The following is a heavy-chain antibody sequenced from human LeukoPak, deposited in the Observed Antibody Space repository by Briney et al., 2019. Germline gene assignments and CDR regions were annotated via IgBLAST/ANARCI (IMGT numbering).Heavy chain of an antibody. CDR2: INTNTGNP. CDR1: GYTFTSYA. J-gene: IGHJ5*02. CDR3: ARGPTPQIYDFWSGYWQYNWFDP. D-gene: IGHD3-3*01. V-gene: IGHV7-4-1*02. Sequence: ASVKVSCKASGYTFTSYAMNWVRQAPGQGLEWMGWINTNTGNPTYAQGFTGRFVFSLDTSVSTAYLQISSLKAEDTAVHYCARGPTPQIYDFWSGYWQYNWFDPWGQGTLVTVSS.